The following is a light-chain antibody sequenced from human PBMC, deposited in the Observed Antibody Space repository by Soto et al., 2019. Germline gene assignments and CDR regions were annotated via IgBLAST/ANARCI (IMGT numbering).Light chain of an antibody. Sequence: QSALTQPPSASGSPGQSVTISCTGTSSDIGAYIYVSWYQQHPGKAPKLMISEVSRRPSGVPERFSGSKSGNTASLTVSGLQADDEAHHYCSSYAGSNNFVFGTGTNVTVL. CDR3: SSYAGSNNFV. J-gene: IGLJ1*01. V-gene: IGLV2-8*01. CDR2: EVS. CDR1: SSDIGAYIY.